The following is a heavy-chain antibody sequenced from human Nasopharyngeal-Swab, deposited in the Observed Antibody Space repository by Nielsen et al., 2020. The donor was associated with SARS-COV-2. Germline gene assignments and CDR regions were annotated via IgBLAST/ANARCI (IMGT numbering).Heavy chain of an antibody. CDR1: GFTFRSYA. V-gene: IGHV3-23*01. Sequence: GESLKISCAASGFTFRSYAISWVRQAPGKGPEWVPVISGSDHTTYYADSVKGRFTISRDNSKNTVNLQMNSLRVEDTAIYYCAKDRDSGDDSDDYYHYYGMDVWGQGTTVTVFS. CDR2: ISGSDHTT. CDR3: AKDRDSGDDSDDYYHYYGMDV. D-gene: IGHD5-12*01. J-gene: IGHJ6*02.